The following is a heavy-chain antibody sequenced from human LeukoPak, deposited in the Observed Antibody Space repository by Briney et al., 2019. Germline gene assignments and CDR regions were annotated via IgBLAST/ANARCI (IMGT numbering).Heavy chain of an antibody. Sequence: SQTLSLTCAISGDSVSSKSAAWNWIRQSPSRGLEWLGRTYYRSKWNNEYAVSLKGRITINPDISKNQFSLQLNSVTPDDTAVYYCAILGPPADCWGQGTLVTVSS. CDR1: GDSVSSKSAA. CDR3: AILGPPADC. J-gene: IGHJ1*01. D-gene: IGHD3/OR15-3a*01. CDR2: TYYRSKWNN. V-gene: IGHV6-1*01.